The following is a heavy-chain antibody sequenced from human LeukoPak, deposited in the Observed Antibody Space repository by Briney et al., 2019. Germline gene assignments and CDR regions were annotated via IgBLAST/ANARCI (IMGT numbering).Heavy chain of an antibody. CDR2: FDPEDGET. D-gene: IGHD3-3*01. CDR1: GYTLTELP. J-gene: IGHJ3*02. V-gene: IGHV1-24*01. CDR3: ATPSFFGVVISAFHI. Sequence: ASVKVSCKVSGYTLTELPIHWVRQAPGKGLEWMGGFDPEDGETFYAQKYQGRVTMTEDTSTDTAYIELSSLTYEDTAVYYCATPSFFGVVISAFHIWGQGTKVTASS.